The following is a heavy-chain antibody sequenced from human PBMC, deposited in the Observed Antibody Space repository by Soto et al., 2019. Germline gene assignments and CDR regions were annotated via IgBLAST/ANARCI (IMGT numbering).Heavy chain of an antibody. Sequence: GGSLRLSCSASGFIFNDFAMYWVRQAPGKGLEYVSAINSNGGSTYYADSVKGRFTISRDNFKNNLYLQMSSLRPQDTALYYCVTGGSTSWPYDGFAFWGQGTMVTVSS. V-gene: IGHV3-64D*08. CDR2: INSNGGST. CDR1: GFIFNDFA. J-gene: IGHJ3*01. CDR3: VTGGSTSWPYDGFAF. D-gene: IGHD6-13*01.